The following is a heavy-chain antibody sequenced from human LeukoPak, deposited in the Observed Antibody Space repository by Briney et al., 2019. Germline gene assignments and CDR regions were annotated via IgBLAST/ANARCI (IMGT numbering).Heavy chain of an antibody. CDR3: ATDSTTKFTYYTDTSGSTKYFQH. D-gene: IGHD3-22*01. CDR2: FDPEYGET. J-gene: IGHJ1*01. CDR1: GYTLTELS. Sequence: GPSVKVSCKVSGYTLTELSMHWVRQAPGKGREGRGGFDPEYGETIYAQKFQDRVTMTEDTSTDTAYMAESRLRSEDTAVFQCATDSTTKFTYYTDTSGSTKYFQHWGQGTLVTVSS. V-gene: IGHV1-24*01.